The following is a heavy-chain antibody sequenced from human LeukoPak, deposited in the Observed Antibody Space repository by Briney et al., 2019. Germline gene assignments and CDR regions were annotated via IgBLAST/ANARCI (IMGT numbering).Heavy chain of an antibody. V-gene: IGHV3-11*01. CDR3: ARVSYDSSGYYYFGY. Sequence: GGSLRLSCAASGFIFRDYYMTWIRQAPGKGLEWISYIRITDSYIYYADSVKGRFTISRDNAKNSLNLEMNSLRAEDTAVYYCARVSYDSSGYYYFGYWGQGTLVTVSS. CDR1: GFIFRDYY. D-gene: IGHD3-22*01. J-gene: IGHJ4*02. CDR2: IRITDSYI.